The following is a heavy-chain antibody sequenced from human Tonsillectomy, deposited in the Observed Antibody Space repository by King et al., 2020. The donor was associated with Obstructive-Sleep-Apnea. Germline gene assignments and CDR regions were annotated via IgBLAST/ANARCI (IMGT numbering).Heavy chain of an antibody. CDR1: GYTFTSYG. CDR3: ARAGGGCYRMVSTCYYGMDV. V-gene: IGHV1-18*01. CDR2: ISAYNGNT. Sequence: QLAQSGAEVKKPGASVKVSCKASGYTFTSYGISWVRQAPGQGLEWMGWISAYNGNTNYAQKLQGRVTMTTDTSTSTAYMELRSLRSDDTAVYYCARAGGGCYRMVSTCYYGMDVWGQGTTVTVSS. D-gene: IGHD2-15*01. J-gene: IGHJ6*02.